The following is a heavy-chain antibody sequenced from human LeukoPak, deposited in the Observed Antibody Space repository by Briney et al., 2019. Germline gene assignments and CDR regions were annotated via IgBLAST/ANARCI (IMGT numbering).Heavy chain of an antibody. J-gene: IGHJ3*02. CDR3: ARVGSNVPDAFDI. D-gene: IGHD4-23*01. CDR2: IYYSGST. CDR1: GGSISSSSYY. Sequence: SETLSLACTVSGGSISSSSYYWGWIRQPPGKGLEWIGSIYYSGSTYYNPSLKSRVTISVDTSKNQFSLKLSSVTAADTAVYYCARVGSNVPDAFDIWGQGTMVTVSS. V-gene: IGHV4-39*07.